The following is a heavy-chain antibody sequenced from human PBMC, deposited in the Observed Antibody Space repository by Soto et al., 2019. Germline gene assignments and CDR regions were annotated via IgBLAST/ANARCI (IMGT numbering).Heavy chain of an antibody. V-gene: IGHV3-7*03. D-gene: IGHD3-10*01. CDR2: IKTDGSET. J-gene: IGHJ4*02. CDR1: VFTFISFW. Sequence: PGWSLRLSCASSVFTFISFWMSWVRQAPGKGLEWVANIKTDGSETHYVDSVKGRFTISRDNTKTSLFLQMNRLRVEDTAVYFCTSDRYPRFYHGSGSYPYYWGQGTPVTVSS. CDR3: TSDRYPRFYHGSGSYPYY.